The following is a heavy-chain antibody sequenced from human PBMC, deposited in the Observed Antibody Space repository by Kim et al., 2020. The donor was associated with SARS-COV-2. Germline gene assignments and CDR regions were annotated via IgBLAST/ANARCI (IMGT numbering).Heavy chain of an antibody. D-gene: IGHD2-21*02. CDR3: ARQKKNGYCGGDCYSFDY. CDR2: IIPIFGTA. CDR1: GGTFSSYA. J-gene: IGHJ4*02. V-gene: IGHV1-69*13. Sequence: SVKVSCKASGGTFSSYAISWVRQAPGQGLEWMGGIIPIFGTANYAQKFQGRVTITADESTSTAYMELSSLRSEDTAVYYCARQKKNGYCGGDCYSFDYWGQGTLVTVSS.